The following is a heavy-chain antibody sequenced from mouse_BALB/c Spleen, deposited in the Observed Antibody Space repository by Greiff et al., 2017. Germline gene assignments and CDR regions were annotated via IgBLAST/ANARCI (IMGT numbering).Heavy chain of an antibody. CDR3: TRSGWTVDYAMDY. J-gene: IGHJ4*01. CDR1: GYTFTSYW. V-gene: IGHV1S22*01. CDR2: IYPGSGST. D-gene: IGHD1-1*01. Sequence: LQQPGSELVRPGASVKLSCKASGYTFTSYWMHWVKQRPGQGLEWIGNIYPGSGSTNYDEKFKSKATLTVDTSSSTAYMQLSSLTSEDSAVYYCTRSGWTVDYAMDYWGQGTSVTVSS.